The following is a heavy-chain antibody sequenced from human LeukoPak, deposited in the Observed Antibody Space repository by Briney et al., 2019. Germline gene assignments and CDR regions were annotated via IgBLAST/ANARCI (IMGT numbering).Heavy chain of an antibody. CDR2: MSGSGGST. CDR1: GFTFSSYA. V-gene: IGHV3-23*01. J-gene: IGHJ4*02. Sequence: GGSLRLSCAASGFTFSSYAMSWVRQAPGKGLEWVSAMSGSGGSTYYADSVKGRFTISRDNSKNTLYLQMNSLRAEDTAVYYCAKEDGGRRYQLLLGIFDYWGQGTLVTVSS. CDR3: AKEDGGRRYQLLLGIFDY. D-gene: IGHD2-2*01.